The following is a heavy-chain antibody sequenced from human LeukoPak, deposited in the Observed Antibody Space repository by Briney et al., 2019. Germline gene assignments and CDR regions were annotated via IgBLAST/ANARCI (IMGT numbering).Heavy chain of an antibody. CDR2: MNRNNGRT. V-gene: IGHV1-2*02. CDR3: SRVTPGNWWFDP. J-gene: IGHJ5*02. D-gene: IGHD1-1*01. Sequence: ASVMVSCKASGYIFTDYHFHWVRHPPAQGLEWMGWMNRNNGRTTNEYKFQGRVTTITATTIDVAYMELSGLRYDDTAVYYCSRVTPGNWWFDPWGQGTLVTVSS. CDR1: GYIFTDYH.